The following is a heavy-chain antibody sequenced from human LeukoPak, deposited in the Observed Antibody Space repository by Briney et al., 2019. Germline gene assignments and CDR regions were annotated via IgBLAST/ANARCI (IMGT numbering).Heavy chain of an antibody. D-gene: IGHD2-2*01. Sequence: PGGSLRLSCAASGFTFSSYWMSWVRQAPGKGLEWVANIKQDGSEKYYVDSVKGRFTISRDNAKNSLYLQMNGLRAEDTAVYYCARRYCSSTSCPGPFNSGYYFDYWGQGTLVTVSS. J-gene: IGHJ4*02. CDR3: ARRYCSSTSCPGPFNSGYYFDY. CDR2: IKQDGSEK. V-gene: IGHV3-7*02. CDR1: GFTFSSYW.